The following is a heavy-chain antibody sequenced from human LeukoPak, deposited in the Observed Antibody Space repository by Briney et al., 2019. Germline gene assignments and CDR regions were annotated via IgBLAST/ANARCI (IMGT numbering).Heavy chain of an antibody. CDR3: ARGGIIGGSYPRAFDI. CDR1: GGSISSGSYY. Sequence: SETLSLTCTVSGGSISSGSYYWSWIRQPAGKGLEWIGRIYTSGSTNYNPSLKSRVTISVDTSKNQFSLKLSSVTAADTAVYYCARGGIIGGSYPRAFDIWGQGTMVTVSS. J-gene: IGHJ3*02. D-gene: IGHD1-26*01. CDR2: IYTSGST. V-gene: IGHV4-61*02.